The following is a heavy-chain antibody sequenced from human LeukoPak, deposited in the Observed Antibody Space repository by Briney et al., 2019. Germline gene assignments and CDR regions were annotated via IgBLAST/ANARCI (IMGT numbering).Heavy chain of an antibody. CDR1: GYTFTSYG. J-gene: IGHJ4*02. V-gene: IGHV1-18*01. Sequence: ASVKVSSKASGYTFTSYGISWVRQAPGQGLEWMGWISAYNGNTNYAQKLQGRVTMTTDTSTSTAYMELRSLRSDDTAVYYCASLTRPSSGWYYFDYWGQGTLVTVSS. CDR3: ASLTRPSSGWYYFDY. CDR2: ISAYNGNT. D-gene: IGHD6-19*01.